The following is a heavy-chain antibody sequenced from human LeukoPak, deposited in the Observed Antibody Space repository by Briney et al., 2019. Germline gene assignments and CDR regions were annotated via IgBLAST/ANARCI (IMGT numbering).Heavy chain of an antibody. CDR1: EYSFTSYW. CDR3: ARPSSGSYYGVDY. V-gene: IGHV5-51*01. D-gene: IGHD1-26*01. CDR2: IYPVDSDT. Sequence: GGSLKISCKGSEYSFTSYWIGWVGQMPGKGLEWMGIIYPVDSDTRYSPSFQCQVTISADKSISTASLQWSSPKASDTAMYYCARPSSGSYYGVDYWGQGTLVTVSS. J-gene: IGHJ4*02.